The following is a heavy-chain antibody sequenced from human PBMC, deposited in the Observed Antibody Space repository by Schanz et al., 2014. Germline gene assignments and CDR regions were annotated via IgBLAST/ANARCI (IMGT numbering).Heavy chain of an antibody. V-gene: IGHV3-53*01. Sequence: EVQLVESGGGLVKSGGSLRLSCAVSGFSVSTNYMSWVRQAPGKGLEWVSSIYINSGSTNYADSVKGRFIISRDSSKNTLFLQMNSLRAEDTAVYFCARDEGRDGYNLAFDVWGQGTLVTVSS. CDR2: IYINSGST. CDR3: ARDEGRDGYNLAFDV. D-gene: IGHD5-12*01. CDR1: GFSVSTNY. J-gene: IGHJ3*01.